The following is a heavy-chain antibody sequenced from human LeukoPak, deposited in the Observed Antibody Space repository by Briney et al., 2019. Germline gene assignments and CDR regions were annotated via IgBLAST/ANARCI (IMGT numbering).Heavy chain of an antibody. J-gene: IGHJ5*02. V-gene: IGHV3-30*18. CDR3: AKTASGQQLGRGWFDP. CDR2: ISYDGTNK. Sequence: GGSLRLSCAASGFTFSSYGMHWVRQAPGKGLEWVALISYDGTNKYYADSVKGRFTISRDNSKNTLYLQMNSLRAEDTAVYYCAKTASGQQLGRGWFDPWGQGTLVTVSS. CDR1: GFTFSSYG. D-gene: IGHD6-13*01.